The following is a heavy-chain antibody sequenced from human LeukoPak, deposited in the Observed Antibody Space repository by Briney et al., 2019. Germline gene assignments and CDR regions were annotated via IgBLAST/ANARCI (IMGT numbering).Heavy chain of an antibody. CDR2: INHSGST. CDR3: ARGRSGSYYGGFDY. J-gene: IGHJ4*02. V-gene: IGHV4-34*01. CDR1: GGSFSGYY. D-gene: IGHD1-26*01. Sequence: SETLSLTCAVYGGSFSGYYWSWIRQLPGKGLEWIGEINHSGSTNYNPSLKSRVTISVDTSKNQFSLKLSSVTAADTAVYYCARGRSGSYYGGFDYWGQGTLVTVSS.